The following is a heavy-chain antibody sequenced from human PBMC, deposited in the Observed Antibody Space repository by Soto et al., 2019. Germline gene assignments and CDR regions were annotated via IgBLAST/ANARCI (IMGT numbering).Heavy chain of an antibody. J-gene: IGHJ4*02. CDR2: ISGSSNNI. V-gene: IGHV3-48*01. CDR1: GFTFTSYS. CDR3: ARGHSIDY. D-gene: IGHD5-18*01. Sequence: VPLVESGGGLVQPGGSLRLFCAASGFTFTSYSMNWVRQAPGKGLEWLSYISGSSNNIYYADSVRGRFTISRDNAKNSLYLQMNSLRAEDTAVYYCARGHSIDYWGQGTLVTVSS.